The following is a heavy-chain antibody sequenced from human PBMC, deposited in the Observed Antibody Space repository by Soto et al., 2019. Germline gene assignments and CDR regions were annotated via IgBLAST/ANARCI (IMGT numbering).Heavy chain of an antibody. CDR2: VFYDGNN. CDR3: GRKKWRDYWYF. V-gene: IGHV4-39*01. J-gene: IGHJ2*01. D-gene: IGHD5-12*01. CDR1: GGSISSYSHY. Sequence: SETLSLTCNVSGGSISSYSHYWGWLLQSPGKRLEWIGSVFYDGNNYYNPSLKSRLSISVDTSNNQFSLKLSSVRAADTAVYLCGRKKWRDYWYF.